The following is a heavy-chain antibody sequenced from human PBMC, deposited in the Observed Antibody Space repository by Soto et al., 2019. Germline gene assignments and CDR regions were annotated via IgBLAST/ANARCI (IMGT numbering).Heavy chain of an antibody. CDR2: VSGSGSRT. CDR1: GFMFSSYV. CDR3: AVLTTVTDADY. J-gene: IGHJ4*02. V-gene: IGHV3-23*01. D-gene: IGHD4-17*01. Sequence: EVQLLESGGGLVQPGGSLRLSCAASGFMFSSYVMSWVRQASGKGLEWVSGVSGSGSRTYYADSVKGRFSISRDNSRNTLYLQLNSLRAEDTAVYYCAVLTTVTDADYWGQGTLVTVPS.